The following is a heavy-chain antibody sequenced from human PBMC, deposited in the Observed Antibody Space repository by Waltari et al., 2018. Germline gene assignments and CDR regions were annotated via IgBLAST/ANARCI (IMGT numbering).Heavy chain of an antibody. D-gene: IGHD2-8*02. CDR2: IYHSGST. J-gene: IGHJ4*02. CDR3: ARLGLVDSLFDY. CDR1: GYSISSGYY. Sequence: QVQLQESGPGLVKPSETLSLTCAVSGYSISSGYYWGWIRQPPVKGLEWIGSIYHSGSTYYNPSLKSRVTISVDTSKNQFSLKLSSVTAADTAVYYCARLGLVDSLFDYWGQGTLVTVSS. V-gene: IGHV4-38-2*01.